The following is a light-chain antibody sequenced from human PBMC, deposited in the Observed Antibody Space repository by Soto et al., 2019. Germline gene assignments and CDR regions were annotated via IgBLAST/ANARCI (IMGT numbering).Light chain of an antibody. V-gene: IGLV1-40*01. CDR3: QSYDSSLSGARV. J-gene: IGLJ2*01. CDR2: GNS. CDR1: SSNIGASYD. Sequence: QSVLTQPPSVSGAPGQRVTISCTGGSSNIGASYDVYWYQQLPGTAPKLLIYGNSNRPSGVPDRFSGSKSGTSASLAITGLQAEDEADYYCQSYDSSLSGARVFGGGTKLTVL.